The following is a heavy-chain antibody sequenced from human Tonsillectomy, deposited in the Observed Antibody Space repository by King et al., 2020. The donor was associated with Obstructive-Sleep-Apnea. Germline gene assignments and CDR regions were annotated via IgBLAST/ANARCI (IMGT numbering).Heavy chain of an antibody. Sequence: VQLQQWGAGLLKPSETLSLTCAVYGGSFSGYYWSWIRQPPGKGLEWIGEINHSGSTNYNPSLKSRVTISVDTSKNQFSLKLSSVTAADTAVYYCARGSRGDGGVVPAAMRRPLYNWFDPWGQGTLVTVSS. CDR1: GGSFSGYY. V-gene: IGHV4-34*01. J-gene: IGHJ5*02. CDR3: ARGSRGDGGVVPAAMRRPLYNWFDP. CDR2: INHSGST. D-gene: IGHD2-2*01.